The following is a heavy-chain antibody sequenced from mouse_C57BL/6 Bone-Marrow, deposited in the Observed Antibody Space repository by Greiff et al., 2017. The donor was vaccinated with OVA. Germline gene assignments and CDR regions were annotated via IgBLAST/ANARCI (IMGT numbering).Heavy chain of an antibody. Sequence: QVQLQQPGAELVKPGASVKLSCKASGYTFTSYWMQWVKQRPGQGLEWIGEIDPSDSYTNYNQKFKGKATLTVDTSSSTAYMQLSSLTSEDSAVYYCARITTVVPHYFDYWGQGTTLTVSS. J-gene: IGHJ2*01. D-gene: IGHD1-1*01. CDR1: GYTFTSYW. CDR2: IDPSDSYT. CDR3: ARITTVVPHYFDY. V-gene: IGHV1-50*01.